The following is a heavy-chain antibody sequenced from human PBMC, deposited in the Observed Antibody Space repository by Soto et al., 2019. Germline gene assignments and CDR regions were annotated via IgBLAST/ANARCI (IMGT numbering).Heavy chain of an antibody. V-gene: IGHV3-53*01. D-gene: IGHD4-17*01. Sequence: GGPLRLSCAASGFTVSSNYMSWVRQAPGKGLEWVSVIYSGGSTYYADSVKGRFTISRDNSKNTLYLQMNSLRAEDTAVYYCARDPRGSYGDYHYYYYGMDVWGQGTTVTVSS. CDR2: IYSGGST. CDR1: GFTVSSNY. J-gene: IGHJ6*02. CDR3: ARDPRGSYGDYHYYYYGMDV.